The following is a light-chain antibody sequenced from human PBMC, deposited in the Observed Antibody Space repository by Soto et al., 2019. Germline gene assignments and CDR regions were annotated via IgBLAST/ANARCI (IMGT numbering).Light chain of an antibody. Sequence: QSALAQPASVSGSPEQSITISCTGTSCDVGTYNLVSWYQQHPGKAPKLIIYEVTERPSGISNRFSGSKFGNTASLTISGLLPEDEADYYCCSYGGSSTFPYVFGTGTKV. J-gene: IGLJ1*01. CDR1: SCDVGTYNL. CDR3: CSYGGSSTFPYV. V-gene: IGLV2-23*02. CDR2: EVT.